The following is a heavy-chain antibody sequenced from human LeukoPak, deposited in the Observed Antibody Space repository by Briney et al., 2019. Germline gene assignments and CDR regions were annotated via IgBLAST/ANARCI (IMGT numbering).Heavy chain of an antibody. V-gene: IGHV4-34*01. CDR1: GGSFSGYY. D-gene: IGHD5-24*01. J-gene: IGHJ3*02. CDR3: ASGEEMATFSAAFGI. Sequence: SETLSLTCAVYGGSFSGYYWSWIRQPPGKGLEWIGEINHSGSTNYNPSLKSRVTISVDTSKNQFSLKLSSVTAADTAVYYCASGEEMATFSAAFGIWGQGTMVTVSS. CDR2: INHSGST.